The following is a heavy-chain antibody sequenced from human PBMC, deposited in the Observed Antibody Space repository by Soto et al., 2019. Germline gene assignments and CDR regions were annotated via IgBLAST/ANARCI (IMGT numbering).Heavy chain of an antibody. CDR2: IDPSDSYT. V-gene: IGHV5-10-1*01. CDR1: GYSFTSYW. J-gene: IGHJ5*02. D-gene: IGHD1-26*01. Sequence: GESLKISCKGSGYSFTSYWINWVHQMPGKGLEWMGRIDPSDSYTNYSPSFQGHVTISADKSISTAYLQWSSLKASDTAMYYCARNLVGAPSWFDPWGQGTLVTVSS. CDR3: ARNLVGAPSWFDP.